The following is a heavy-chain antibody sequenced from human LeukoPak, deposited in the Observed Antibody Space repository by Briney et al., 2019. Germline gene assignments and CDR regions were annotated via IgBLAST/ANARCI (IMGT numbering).Heavy chain of an antibody. CDR3: AKRGGYCSGGSCYRPYYFDY. D-gene: IGHD2-15*01. CDR2: ISGSGGST. Sequence: GGSLRLSCAASGFTFSSYSMSWVRQAPGKGLGWVSAISGSGGSTYYADSVKGRFTISRDNSKNTLYLQMNSLRAEDTAIYYCAKRGGYCSGGSCYRPYYFDYWGQGTLVTVSS. CDR1: GFTFSSYS. V-gene: IGHV3-23*01. J-gene: IGHJ4*02.